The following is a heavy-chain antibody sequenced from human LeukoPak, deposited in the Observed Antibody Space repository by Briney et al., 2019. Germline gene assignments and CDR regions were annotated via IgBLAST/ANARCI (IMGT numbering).Heavy chain of an antibody. J-gene: IGHJ4*02. CDR1: GFTVSSNY. CDR2: IYSGGST. CDR3: ARAVPGYGFIFDY. Sequence: PGGSLRLSCAASGFTVSSNYMSWVRQAPGKGLEWVSVIYSGGSTYYADPVKGRLTVSRDNSKNTLYLQMSSLTAEDTAVYYCARAVPGYGFIFDYWGQGTLVTVSS. D-gene: IGHD5-18*01. V-gene: IGHV3-53*01.